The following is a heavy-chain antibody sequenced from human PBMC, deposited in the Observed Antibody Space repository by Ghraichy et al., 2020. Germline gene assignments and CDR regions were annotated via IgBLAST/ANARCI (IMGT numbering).Heavy chain of an antibody. CDR2: IKSKTDGGTT. J-gene: IGHJ5*02. V-gene: IGHV3-15*01. CDR1: GFTFSNAW. D-gene: IGHD2-2*01. Sequence: GGSLRLSCAASGFTFSNAWMSWVRQAPGKGLEWVGRIKSKTDGGTTDYAAPVKGRFTISRDDSKNTLYLQMNSLKTEDTAVYYCTTDEAIVVVPAATLIWFDPWGQGTLVTVSS. CDR3: TTDEAIVVVPAATLIWFDP.